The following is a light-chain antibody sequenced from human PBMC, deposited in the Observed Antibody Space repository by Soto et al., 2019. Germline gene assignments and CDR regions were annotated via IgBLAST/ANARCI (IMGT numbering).Light chain of an antibody. CDR3: QQANSFPLT. CDR2: AAS. CDR1: QGISSW. V-gene: IGKV1-12*01. J-gene: IGKJ4*01. Sequence: DIQMTQSPSSVSASVGYRFTTTCRARQGISSWLAWYQQKTGKAPKLLIYAASSLQSGVPSRLRGSGYGTDFTLTISSLKHEDFETYYCQQANSFPLTFGGGTKVDIK.